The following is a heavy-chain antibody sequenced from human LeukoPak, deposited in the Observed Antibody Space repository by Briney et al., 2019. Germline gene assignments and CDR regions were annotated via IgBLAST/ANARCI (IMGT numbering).Heavy chain of an antibody. CDR3: AKDRSTAGEY. V-gene: IGHV3-23*01. J-gene: IGHJ4*02. CDR2: IASTGSST. Sequence: PGGSLRLSCAASGFTFSNYVISWVRQAPGKGLEWASTIASTGSSTYFADSVMGRFTISRDNSKSTLYLQMNSLRAEDTAVYYCAKDRSTAGEYWGQGTLVTVSS. D-gene: IGHD6-13*01. CDR1: GFTFSNYV.